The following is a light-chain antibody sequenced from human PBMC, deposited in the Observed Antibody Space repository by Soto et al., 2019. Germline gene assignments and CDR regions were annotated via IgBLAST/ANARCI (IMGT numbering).Light chain of an antibody. V-gene: IGLV2-14*01. J-gene: IGLJ1*01. CDR1: YSDVGGYNY. CDR3: GSWDSSLSAYV. CDR2: EVS. Sequence: QSALTQPASVSGSPGQSITISCTGTYSDVGGYNYVSWYQQHSGKAPKLIIYEVSNRPSGVSHRFSGSRSGSTASLTISGLQADDEADYYCGSWDSSLSAYVFGTGTKLTVL.